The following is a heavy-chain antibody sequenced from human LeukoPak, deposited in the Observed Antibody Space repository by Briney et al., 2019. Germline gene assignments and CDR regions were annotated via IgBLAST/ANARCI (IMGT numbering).Heavy chain of an antibody. CDR2: INAYSGGT. V-gene: IGHV1-2*02. CDR1: GGTFSSYA. D-gene: IGHD2-2*01. J-gene: IGHJ2*01. CDR3: ARVEEKSVPTYWSFDV. Sequence: EASVKVSCKASGGTFSSYAISWVRQAPGQGLEWMGWINAYSGGTNYAQKFQGRVTMARDTSISTAYMGLSRLRFDDTAVYYCARVEEKSVPTYWSFDVWGRGTLVTVSS.